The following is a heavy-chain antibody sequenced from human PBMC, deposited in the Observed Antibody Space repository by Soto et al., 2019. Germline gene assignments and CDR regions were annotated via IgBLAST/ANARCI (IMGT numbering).Heavy chain of an antibody. Sequence: QVQLVQSGAEVKKPGSSVKVSCKASGGTFSSYAISWVRQAPGQGLEWMGGIIPIFGTANYAQKFQGRVTITADESTSTAYMELSSLRSEDTAVYYCARIDSGSSGGPHWYFDLLGRGTLGTVSS. D-gene: IGHD6-6*01. J-gene: IGHJ2*01. CDR1: GGTFSSYA. V-gene: IGHV1-69*12. CDR3: ARIDSGSSGGPHWYFDL. CDR2: IIPIFGTA.